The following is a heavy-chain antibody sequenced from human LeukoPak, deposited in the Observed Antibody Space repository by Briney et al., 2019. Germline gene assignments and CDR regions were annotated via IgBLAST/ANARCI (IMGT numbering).Heavy chain of an antibody. Sequence: GGSLRLSCAASGLSVSSNYMSWVRQAPGKGLEWVSGISGSGGSTYYADSVKGRFTISRDNSKNTLYLQMNSLRVEDTAVYYCAKDRGRTWVQVANWGQGTLVTVSS. CDR2: ISGSGGST. D-gene: IGHD2-15*01. CDR1: GLSVSSNY. V-gene: IGHV3-23*01. J-gene: IGHJ4*02. CDR3: AKDRGRTWVQVAN.